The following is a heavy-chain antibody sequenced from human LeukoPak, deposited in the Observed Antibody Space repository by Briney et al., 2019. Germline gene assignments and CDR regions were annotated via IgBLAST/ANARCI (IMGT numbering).Heavy chain of an antibody. J-gene: IGHJ5*02. CDR3: AGNRYCSSTSCYSLGWLDP. CDR1: GFTFSSYA. Sequence: GGSLRLSCAASGFTFSSYAMSWVRQAPGKGLEWVSTISASGGSTFYADSVEGRFTISRDNSKNTLYLQMNSLRAEDTAVYYCAGNRYCSSTSCYSLGWLDPWGQGTLVTVSS. V-gene: IGHV3-23*01. CDR2: ISASGGST. D-gene: IGHD2-2*01.